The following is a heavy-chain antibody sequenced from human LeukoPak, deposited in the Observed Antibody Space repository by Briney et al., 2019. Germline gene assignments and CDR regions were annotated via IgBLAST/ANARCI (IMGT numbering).Heavy chain of an antibody. CDR3: ARGVGLAAAGIFSY. CDR1: GFTFSSYA. J-gene: IGHJ4*02. CDR2: ISYDGSNK. D-gene: IGHD6-13*01. Sequence: GKSLRLSCAASGFTFSSYAMHWVRQAPGKGLEWVAVISYDGSNKYYADSVKGRFTISRDNSKNTLYLQMNSLRAEDTAVYYCARGVGLAAAGIFSYWGQGTLVTVSS. V-gene: IGHV3-30-3*01.